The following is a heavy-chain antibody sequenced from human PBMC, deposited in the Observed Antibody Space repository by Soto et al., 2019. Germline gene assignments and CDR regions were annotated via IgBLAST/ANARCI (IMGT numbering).Heavy chain of an antibody. V-gene: IGHV5-51*01. J-gene: IGHJ5*02. CDR1: GYRFTSFW. D-gene: IGHD5-12*01. CDR3: ARGIEMARIGWFDP. CDR2: IYPGDADI. Sequence: GESLKISCKGSGYRFTSFWIGWVRPMPGKGLEWLWIIYPGDADIRYTPSFQAQVTMSADKSISTAYPQWSSLKASDTAIYYCARGIEMARIGWFDPWGQGTLVTVSS.